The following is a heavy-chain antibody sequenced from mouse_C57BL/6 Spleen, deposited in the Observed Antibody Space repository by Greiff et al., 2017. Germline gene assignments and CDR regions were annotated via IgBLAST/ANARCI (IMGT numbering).Heavy chain of an antibody. CDR1: GYTFTSYW. D-gene: IGHD1-1*02. Sequence: QVQLQQPGAELVRPGSSVKLSCKASGYTFTSYWMHWVKQRPIQGLEWIGNIDPSDSETHYNQKFKDKATLTVDKSSSTAYMQLSSLTSEDSAVYYCARLGYGFPYGGFAYWGQGTLVTVSA. J-gene: IGHJ3*01. V-gene: IGHV1-52*01. CDR3: ARLGYGFPYGGFAY. CDR2: IDPSDSET.